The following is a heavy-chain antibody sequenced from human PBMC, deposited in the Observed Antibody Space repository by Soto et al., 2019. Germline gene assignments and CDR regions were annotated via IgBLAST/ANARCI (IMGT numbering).Heavy chain of an antibody. CDR3: TAQFYFDASGYSFDL. CDR2: IWYDESKK. CDR1: GFIFSNYG. J-gene: IGHJ4*01. D-gene: IGHD3-22*01. Sequence: PGGSLRLSCATSGFIFSNYGMHWVRQAPGKGLEWVAVIWYDESKKYYADSVKGRFTISRDISRNTLYLQMNSLTTEDTAVYYCTAQFYFDASGYSFDLWGQ. V-gene: IGHV3-33*01.